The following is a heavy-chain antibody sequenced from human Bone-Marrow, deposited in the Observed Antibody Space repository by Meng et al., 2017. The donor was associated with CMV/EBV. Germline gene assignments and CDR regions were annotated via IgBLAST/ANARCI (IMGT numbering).Heavy chain of an antibody. V-gene: IGHV4-39*07. Sequence: SETLSLTCTVSGGSISSSSYYWGWIRQPPGKGLEWIGSIYYSGSTYYNPSLKSRVTISVDTSKNQFSLKLSSVTAADTAVYYCARQTGVPAAMLPASYYYYGMDVWGQGTTVTVSS. CDR1: GGSISSSSYY. J-gene: IGHJ6*02. D-gene: IGHD2-2*01. CDR3: ARQTGVPAAMLPASYYYYGMDV. CDR2: IYYSGST.